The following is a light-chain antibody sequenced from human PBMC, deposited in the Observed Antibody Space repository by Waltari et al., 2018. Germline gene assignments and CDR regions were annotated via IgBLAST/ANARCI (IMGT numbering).Light chain of an antibody. CDR3: QQYGSSIPFT. CDR2: GAS. CDR1: QSVTASQ. J-gene: IGKJ3*01. V-gene: IGKV3-20*01. Sequence: EIVLTQSPGTMSLSPGDRATLSCRASQSVTASQVAWYQQKPGQAPRLLIYGASTRATGTPDRFSGTGSGTDFIRTISGLEPEDFAVYFCQQYGSSIPFTFGPGTKV.